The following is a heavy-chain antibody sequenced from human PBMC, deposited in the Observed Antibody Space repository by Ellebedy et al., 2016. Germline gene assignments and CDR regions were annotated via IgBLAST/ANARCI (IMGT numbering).Heavy chain of an antibody. V-gene: IGHV4-34*01. D-gene: IGHD5-24*01. Sequence: GSLRLSXAVYGGSFSGYYWSWIRQPPGKGLEWIGEINHSGSTNYNPSLKSRVTISVDTSKNQFSLKLSSVTAADTAVYYCARGNRDGYNYWFDPWGQGTLVTVSS. CDR3: ARGNRDGYNYWFDP. J-gene: IGHJ5*02. CDR1: GGSFSGYY. CDR2: INHSGST.